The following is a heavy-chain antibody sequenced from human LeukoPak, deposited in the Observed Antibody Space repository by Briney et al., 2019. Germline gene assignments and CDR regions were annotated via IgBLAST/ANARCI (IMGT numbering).Heavy chain of an antibody. CDR2: ISYDGSNK. J-gene: IGHJ5*02. CDR3: AKDTRALTTGQFDP. D-gene: IGHD4-17*01. CDR1: GYTFSSYG. Sequence: PGGSLRLSCAASGYTFSSYGMHWVRQAPGKGLKWVAVISYDGSNKYYADSVKGRFTISRDNSKNTLYLQMNSLRAEDTALYYCAKDTRALTTGQFDPWGQGTLVTVSS. V-gene: IGHV3-30*18.